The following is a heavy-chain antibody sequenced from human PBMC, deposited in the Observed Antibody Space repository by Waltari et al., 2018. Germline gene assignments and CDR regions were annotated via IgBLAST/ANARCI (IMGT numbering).Heavy chain of an antibody. Sequence: VQLVQSGAEVKKPGSSVKVSCKASGGTFSSYAMRWFRQAPGKGLEWVSVIYSGGSTYYADSVKGRFTISRDNSKNTLYLQMNSLRAEDTAVYYCATADTIAAAGTYYWGQGTLVTVSS. CDR2: IYSGGST. J-gene: IGHJ4*02. CDR1: GGTFSSYA. V-gene: IGHV3-23*03. CDR3: ATADTIAAAGTYY. D-gene: IGHD6-13*01.